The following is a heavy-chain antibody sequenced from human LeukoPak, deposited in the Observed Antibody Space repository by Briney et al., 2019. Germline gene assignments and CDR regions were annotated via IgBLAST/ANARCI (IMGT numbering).Heavy chain of an antibody. CDR3: AKAPNYDILTGYFGY. CDR2: ISGSGGST. D-gene: IGHD3-9*01. V-gene: IGHV3-23*01. CDR1: GFTFSSYA. J-gene: IGHJ4*02. Sequence: PGGSLRLSCAASGFTFSSYAMSWVRQAPGKGLEWVSAISGSGGSTYYADSVKGRFTISRDNSKNTLYLQMNSLRAEDTAVYYCAKAPNYDILTGYFGYWGQGTLVTVSS.